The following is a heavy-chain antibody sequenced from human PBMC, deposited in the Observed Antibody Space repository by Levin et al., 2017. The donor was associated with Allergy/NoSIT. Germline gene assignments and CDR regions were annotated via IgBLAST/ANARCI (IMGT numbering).Heavy chain of an antibody. CDR2: IWYDGSNK. D-gene: IGHD4-17*01. J-gene: IGHJ3*02. V-gene: IGHV3-33*01. CDR3: ARDSPTTWAGDYGDFRDAFDI. Sequence: LSGGSLRLSCAASGFTFSSYGMHWVRQAPGKGLEWVAVIWYDGSNKYYADSVKGRFTISRDNSKNTLYLQMNSLRAEDTAVYYCARDSPTTWAGDYGDFRDAFDIWGQGTMVTVSS. CDR1: GFTFSSYG.